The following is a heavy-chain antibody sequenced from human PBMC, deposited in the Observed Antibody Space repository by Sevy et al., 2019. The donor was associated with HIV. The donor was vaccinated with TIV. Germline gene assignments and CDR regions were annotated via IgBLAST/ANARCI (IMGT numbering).Heavy chain of an antibody. D-gene: IGHD5-18*01. J-gene: IGHJ6*02. CDR3: ARVGYSYGRAYGMDV. CDR1: GFTFSSYD. Sequence: GGSLRLSCAASGFTFSSYDMNWVRQAPGKGLEWVSYISSSGSTIYYADSVKGRFTISRDNAKNSLYLQMNSLRAEDTAVYYCARVGYSYGRAYGMDVWGQGTTVTVSS. V-gene: IGHV3-48*03. CDR2: ISSSGSTI.